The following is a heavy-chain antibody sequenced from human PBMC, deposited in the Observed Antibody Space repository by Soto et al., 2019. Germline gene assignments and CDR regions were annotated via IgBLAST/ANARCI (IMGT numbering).Heavy chain of an antibody. CDR1: GFTFSSYA. D-gene: IGHD2-21*02. CDR3: AKSVVVTTIRGMDV. CDR2: ISARDGNT. J-gene: IGHJ6*02. V-gene: IGHV3-23*01. Sequence: EVQLLESGGGLVQPGGSLRVSCAASGFTFSSYAMSWGRQSPGKGLEWVSGISARDGNTNYADSVKGRFTISRDNSKNTLYLQMHSLRAEDTAIYYCAKSVVVTTIRGMDVWGQGTTVTVSS.